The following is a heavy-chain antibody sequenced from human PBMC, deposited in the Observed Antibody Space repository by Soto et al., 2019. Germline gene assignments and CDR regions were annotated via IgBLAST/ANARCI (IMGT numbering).Heavy chain of an antibody. J-gene: IGHJ4*02. CDR2: ISYDGSNK. CDR3: AKLSDYYDSSGYYSPLAGPFDY. D-gene: IGHD3-22*01. Sequence: GGSLRLSCAASGFTFSSYGMHWVRQAPGKGLEWVAVISYDGSNKYYADSVKGRFTISRDNSKNTLYLQMNSLRAEDTAVYYCAKLSDYYDSSGYYSPLAGPFDYWGQGTLVTVSS. CDR1: GFTFSSYG. V-gene: IGHV3-30*18.